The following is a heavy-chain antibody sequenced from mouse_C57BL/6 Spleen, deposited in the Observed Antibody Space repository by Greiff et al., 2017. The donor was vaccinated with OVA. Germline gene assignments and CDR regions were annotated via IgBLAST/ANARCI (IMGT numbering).Heavy chain of an antibody. CDR3: ARHVLTTVVAYYFDY. J-gene: IGHJ2*01. D-gene: IGHD1-1*01. CDR2: ISSGGSYT. CDR1: GFTFSSYG. Sequence: EVKLVESGGDLVKPGGSLKLSCAASGFTFSSYGMSWVRQTPDKRLEWVATISSGGSYTYYPDSVKGRFTISRDNAKNTLYLQMSILKSEDTAMYYCARHVLTTVVAYYFDYWGQGTTLTVSS. V-gene: IGHV5-6*01.